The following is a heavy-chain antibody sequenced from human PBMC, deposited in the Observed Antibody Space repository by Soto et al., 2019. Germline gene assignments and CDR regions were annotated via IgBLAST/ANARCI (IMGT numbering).Heavy chain of an antibody. Sequence: PGGSLRLSCAASGFTFSSYGMHWVRQAPGKGLEWVAVISYDGSNKYYADSVKGRFTISRDNAKNSLYLQMNSLRAEDTAVYYCARGLYYYDSSGYYSPWGQGTLVTVSS. CDR3: ARGLYYYDSSGYYSP. V-gene: IGHV3-30*03. CDR1: GFTFSSYG. D-gene: IGHD3-22*01. J-gene: IGHJ5*02. CDR2: ISYDGSNK.